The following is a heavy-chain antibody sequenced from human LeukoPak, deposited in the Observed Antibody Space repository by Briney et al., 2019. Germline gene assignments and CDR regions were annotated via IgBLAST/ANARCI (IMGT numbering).Heavy chain of an antibody. V-gene: IGHV1-69*06. Sequence: SVKVSCKASGGTFSSYAISWVRQAPGQGLEWMGGIIPIFGTANYAQKFQGRVTITADKSTSTAYMELSSLRSEDTAVYYCARATGYCTNGVCPYYFDYWGQGTLVTVSS. D-gene: IGHD2-8*01. CDR2: IIPIFGTA. CDR3: ARATGYCTNGVCPYYFDY. J-gene: IGHJ4*02. CDR1: GGTFSSYA.